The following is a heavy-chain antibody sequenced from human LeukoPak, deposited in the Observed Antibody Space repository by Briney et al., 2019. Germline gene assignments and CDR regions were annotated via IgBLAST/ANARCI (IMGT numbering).Heavy chain of an antibody. J-gene: IGHJ3*02. V-gene: IGHV4-4*07. CDR1: GGSISTYS. CDR2: IDTSGST. Sequence: SETLSLTCSVSGGSISTYSLSWIRQPAGKRLEWIGRIDTSGSTTYNPSLKSRVTMSVDTSKNQFSLKLTSVTAADTAVYYCARKAIYCTTTTCPYDAFDIWGQGTMVTVSS. CDR3: ARKAIYCTTTTCPYDAFDI. D-gene: IGHD2-2*01.